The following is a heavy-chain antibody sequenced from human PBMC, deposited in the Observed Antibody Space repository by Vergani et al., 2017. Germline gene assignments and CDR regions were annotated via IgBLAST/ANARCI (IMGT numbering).Heavy chain of an antibody. CDR2: IYPGDSDT. CDR3: ARQGHYYDSSGYSDPEFDY. CDR1: GYSFTSYW. V-gene: IGHV5-51*01. J-gene: IGHJ4*02. Sequence: EVQLVQSGAEVKKPGESLKISCKGSGYSFTSYWIGWVRQMPGKGLEWMGIIYPGDSDTRYSQSFQGQVTISADKSISTAYLQWSSLKASETAMYYCARQGHYYDSSGYSDPEFDYWGQGTLVTVSS. D-gene: IGHD3-22*01.